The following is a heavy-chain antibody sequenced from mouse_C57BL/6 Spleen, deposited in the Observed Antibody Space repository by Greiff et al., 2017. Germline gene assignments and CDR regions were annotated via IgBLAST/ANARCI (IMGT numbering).Heavy chain of an antibody. CDR1: GYTFTDYN. J-gene: IGHJ1*03. CDR3: ARSGSDVGYFDV. CDR2: INPNNGGT. Sequence: EVQLQQSGPELVKPGASVKIPCKASGYTFTDYNMDWVKQSHGKSLEWIGDINPNNGGTIYNQKFKGKATLTVDKSSSTAYMELRSLTSEDTAVYYGARSGSDVGYFDVWGTGTTVTVSS. V-gene: IGHV1-18*01.